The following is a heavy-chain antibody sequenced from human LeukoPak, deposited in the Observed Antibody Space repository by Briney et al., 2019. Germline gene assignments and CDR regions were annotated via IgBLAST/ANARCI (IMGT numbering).Heavy chain of an antibody. CDR3: ARLGPARGVDY. V-gene: IGHV4-4*07. J-gene: IGHJ4*02. D-gene: IGHD3-10*01. Sequence: NPSETLSLTCTVSGGSISSYYWSWIRQPAGKGLEWIGRIYTSGSTTYNPSLKSRVTISVDTSKNQFSLKLSSVTAADTAVYYCARLGPARGVDYWGQGTLVTVSS. CDR1: GGSISSYY. CDR2: IYTSGST.